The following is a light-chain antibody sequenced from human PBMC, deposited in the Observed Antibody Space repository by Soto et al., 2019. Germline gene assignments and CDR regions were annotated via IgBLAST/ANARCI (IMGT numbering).Light chain of an antibody. CDR1: SSDIGSYNY. J-gene: IGLJ2*01. V-gene: IGLV2-11*01. Sequence: QSALTQPRSVSGSPGQSVTISCTGTSSDIGSYNYVSWYQHHPGKAPKVMIYDVNKRPSGVPDRFSGSKSGNTASLTISGLQAEDEAEYYCSSFAGSYTFVIFGGGTKVTVL. CDR2: DVN. CDR3: SSFAGSYTFVI.